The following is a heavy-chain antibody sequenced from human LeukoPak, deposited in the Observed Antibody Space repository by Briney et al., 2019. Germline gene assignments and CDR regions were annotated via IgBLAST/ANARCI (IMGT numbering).Heavy chain of an antibody. CDR3: ARGKFSSSWYDVAVPYDY. J-gene: IGHJ4*02. D-gene: IGHD6-13*01. CDR1: GGSFSGYY. Sequence: KASETLSLTCAVYGGSFSGYYWSWIRQPPGKGLEWIGEINHSGSTNYNPSLKSRVTISVDTSKNQFSLKLGSVTAADTAVYYCARGKFSSSWYDVAVPYDYWGQGTLVTVSS. CDR2: INHSGST. V-gene: IGHV4-34*01.